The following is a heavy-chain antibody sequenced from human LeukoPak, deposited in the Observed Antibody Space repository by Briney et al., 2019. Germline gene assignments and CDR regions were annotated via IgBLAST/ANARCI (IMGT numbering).Heavy chain of an antibody. V-gene: IGHV4-61*01. CDR1: GGSVSSGSYY. J-gene: IGHJ4*02. Sequence: SETLSLTCTVSGGSVSSGSYYWSWIRQPPGKGLEWIGYIYYSGSTNYNPSLRSRVTISGDTSKNQFSLKLSPVTAADTAVYYCARVGWYGGLTEFDYWGQGTLVTVSS. CDR2: IYYSGST. CDR3: ARVGWYGGLTEFDY. D-gene: IGHD3-10*01.